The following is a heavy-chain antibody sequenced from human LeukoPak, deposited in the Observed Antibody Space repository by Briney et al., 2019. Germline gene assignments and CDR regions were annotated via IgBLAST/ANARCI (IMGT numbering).Heavy chain of an antibody. CDR3: ARGPTWIQLWFPFDY. Sequence: SETLSLTCAVYGGSFSGYYWSWIRQPPGKGLEWIGEINHSGSTNYNPSLKSRVTISVDTSKNQFSLKLSSVTAADTAVYNCARGPTWIQLWFPFDYWGQGTLVTVSS. J-gene: IGHJ4*02. D-gene: IGHD5-18*01. V-gene: IGHV4-34*01. CDR1: GGSFSGYY. CDR2: INHSGST.